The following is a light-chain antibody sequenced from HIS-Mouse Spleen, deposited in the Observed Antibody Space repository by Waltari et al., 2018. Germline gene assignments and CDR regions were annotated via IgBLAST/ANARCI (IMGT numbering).Light chain of an antibody. CDR1: SSDVGGYNH. V-gene: IGLV2-14*01. J-gene: IGLJ3*02. Sequence: QSALTQPASVSGSPGQSITIPCTGTSSDVGGYNHVSWYQQHPGKAPKLMIYEVSNRPSGVSNRFSGSKSGNTASLTISGLQAEDEADYYCSSYTSSSIWVFGGGTKLTVL. CDR3: SSYTSSSIWV. CDR2: EVS.